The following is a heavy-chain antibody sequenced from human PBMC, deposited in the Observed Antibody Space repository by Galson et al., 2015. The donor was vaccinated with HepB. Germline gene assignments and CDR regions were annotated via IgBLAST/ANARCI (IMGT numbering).Heavy chain of an antibody. CDR1: GYTFINYA. CDR3: AKDMPKRVVSGLPDY. J-gene: IGHJ4*02. D-gene: IGHD3-3*01. V-gene: IGHV1-3*01. Sequence: SVKVSCKASGYTFINYAMHWVRQAPGQRLEWMGWINPGNGNTKYSQKFQGRLTITRDTSANTAYMELNSLRPEDTALYYCAKDMPKRVVSGLPDYWGQGTLVTVSS. CDR2: INPGNGNT.